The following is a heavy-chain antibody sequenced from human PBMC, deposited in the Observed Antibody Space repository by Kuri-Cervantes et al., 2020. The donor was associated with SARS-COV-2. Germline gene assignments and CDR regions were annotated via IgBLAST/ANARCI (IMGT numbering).Heavy chain of an antibody. J-gene: IGHJ4*02. V-gene: IGHV3-66*02. Sequence: ETLSLTCAASGFTVSSNYMSWVRQAPGKGLEWVSVIYSGGSTYYADSVKGRFTISRDNSKNTLYLQMNSLRAEDTAVYYCARGHIYCSGGSCYQYYFDYWGQGTLVTVSS. CDR1: GFTVSSNY. D-gene: IGHD2-15*01. CDR3: ARGHIYCSGGSCYQYYFDY. CDR2: IYSGGST.